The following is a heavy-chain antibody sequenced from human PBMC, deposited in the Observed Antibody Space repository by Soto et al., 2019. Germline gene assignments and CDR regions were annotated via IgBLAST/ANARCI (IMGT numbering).Heavy chain of an antibody. Sequence: SETLSLTCAVYGGSFSGYYWSWFRQPPGKGLEWIGEINHSGSTNYNPSLKSRVTISVDTSKNQFSLKLSSVTAADTAVYYCARVKRGAWAYWGQGTLVTVSS. D-gene: IGHD1-26*01. V-gene: IGHV4-34*01. J-gene: IGHJ1*01. CDR1: GGSFSGYY. CDR3: ARVKRGAWAY. CDR2: INHSGST.